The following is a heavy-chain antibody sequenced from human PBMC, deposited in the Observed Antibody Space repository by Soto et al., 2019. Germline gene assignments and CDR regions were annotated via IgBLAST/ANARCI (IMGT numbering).Heavy chain of an antibody. Sequence: GGSLRLSCAASGFTFSSYAMHWVRQAPGKGLEWVAVISYDGSNKYYADSVKGRFTISRDNSKNTLYLQMNSLRAEDTAVYYCARDVRFNERGYGMDVWGQGTTVTVSS. CDR1: GFTFSSYA. CDR3: ARDVRFNERGYGMDV. CDR2: ISYDGSNK. J-gene: IGHJ6*02. V-gene: IGHV3-30-3*01. D-gene: IGHD2-8*01.